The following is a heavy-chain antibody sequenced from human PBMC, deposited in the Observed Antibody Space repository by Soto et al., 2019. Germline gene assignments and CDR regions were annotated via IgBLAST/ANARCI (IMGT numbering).Heavy chain of an antibody. J-gene: IGHJ4*02. Sequence: QVQLQESGPGLVKPSQTLSLTCTVSGGSISIAGYYWTWIRQHPGKGLEWVGYIYYSGTTYYNPYLRSRVVISVDRSKNQFSLKLGSVTAADTAVYYCAREKGYGDYDYWGQGTLVTVSS. V-gene: IGHV4-31*03. CDR3: AREKGYGDYDY. CDR1: GGSISIAGYY. D-gene: IGHD4-17*01. CDR2: IYYSGTT.